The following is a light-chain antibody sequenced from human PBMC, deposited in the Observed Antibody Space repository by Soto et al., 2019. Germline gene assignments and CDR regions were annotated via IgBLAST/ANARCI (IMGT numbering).Light chain of an antibody. V-gene: IGLV1-47*02. J-gene: IGLJ2*01. CDR1: SSNIGRNY. CDR3: SSYTSSSTRV. CDR2: DDN. Sequence: QSVLTQPPSASGTPGQRVTISCSGSSSNIGRNYVYWYQQLPGTAPKLLVFDDNQRPSGVPDRFSDSKSGTSASLTISGLRSEDEADYYCSSYTSSSTRVFGGGTKLTVL.